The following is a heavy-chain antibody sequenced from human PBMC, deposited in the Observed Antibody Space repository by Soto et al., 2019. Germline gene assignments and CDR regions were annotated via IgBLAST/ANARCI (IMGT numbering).Heavy chain of an antibody. CDR3: ARRFCSSTSCYYAFDI. J-gene: IGHJ3*02. Sequence: GESLKISCKGSGYSFTSYWIGWVRQMPGKGLEWMGIIYPGDSDTRYSPSFQGQVTISADKSISTAYLQWSSLKASDTAMYYCARRFCSSTSCYYAFDIWGQGTMVTVS. CDR2: IYPGDSDT. D-gene: IGHD2-2*01. V-gene: IGHV5-51*01. CDR1: GYSFTSYW.